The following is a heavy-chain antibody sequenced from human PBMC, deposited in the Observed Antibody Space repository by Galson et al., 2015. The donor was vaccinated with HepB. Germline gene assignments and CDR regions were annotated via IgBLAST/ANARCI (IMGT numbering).Heavy chain of an antibody. D-gene: IGHD1-7*01. CDR1: GFTVSSNY. V-gene: IGHV3-53*04. CDR2: IYSVGNT. CDR3: ARGAGTTLYFDY. Sequence: SLRLSCAASGFTVSSNYMSWVRQAPGKGLEWGSVIYSVGNTYYADSVKGRFTISRHNSKNTLYLQMNSLRAEDTAVYYCARGAGTTLYFDYWGQGTLVTVSS. J-gene: IGHJ4*02.